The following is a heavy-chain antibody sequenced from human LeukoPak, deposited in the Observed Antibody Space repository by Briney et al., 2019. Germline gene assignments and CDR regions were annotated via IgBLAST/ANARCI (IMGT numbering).Heavy chain of an antibody. CDR2: ISAYNGNT. CDR3: ARDLRGSYRFKMRYYFDY. Sequence: ASVKVSCKASGGTFTSYGISWVRQAPGQGLEWMGWISAYNGNTNYAQKLQGRVTMTTDTSTSTAYMELRSLRSDDTAVYYCARDLRGSYRFKMRYYFDYWGQGTLVTVSS. D-gene: IGHD1-26*01. J-gene: IGHJ4*02. V-gene: IGHV1-18*01. CDR1: GGTFTSYG.